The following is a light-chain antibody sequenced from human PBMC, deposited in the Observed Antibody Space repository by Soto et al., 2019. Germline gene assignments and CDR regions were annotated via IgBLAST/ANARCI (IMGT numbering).Light chain of an antibody. J-gene: IGKJ4*01. Sequence: EIVMTQTPLSLSVTPGQSASISCRSSQTLLHSNGKSYLYWYLQKAGQAPQLLIYEVSKRFSGVPDRFSGSGAGTDFTLKISRVEADDVGVYYCLQSLRFPLTFGGGTKVEIK. CDR2: EVS. CDR1: QTLLHSNGKSY. CDR3: LQSLRFPLT. V-gene: IGKV2D-29*01.